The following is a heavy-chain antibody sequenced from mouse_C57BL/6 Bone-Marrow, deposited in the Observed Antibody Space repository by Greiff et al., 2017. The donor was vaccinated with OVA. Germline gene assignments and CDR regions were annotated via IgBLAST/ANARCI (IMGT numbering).Heavy chain of an antibody. Sequence: PLQQSGPELVKPGASVKISCKASGYAFSSSWMNWVKQRPGKGLEWIGRIYPGDGDTNYNGKFKGKATLTADKSSSTAYMQLSSLTSEDSAVYFCARHEDGYYASYFDYWGQGTTLTVSS. CDR3: ARHEDGYYASYFDY. V-gene: IGHV1-82*01. CDR1: GYAFSSSW. J-gene: IGHJ2*01. CDR2: IYPGDGDT. D-gene: IGHD2-3*01.